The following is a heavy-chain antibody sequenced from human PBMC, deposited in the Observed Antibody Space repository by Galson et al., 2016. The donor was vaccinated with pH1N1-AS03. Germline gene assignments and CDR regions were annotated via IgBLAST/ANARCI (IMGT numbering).Heavy chain of an antibody. CDR3: TRSAPRGGHEPFDF. J-gene: IGHJ4*02. D-gene: IGHD5-12*01. CDR2: IDPTSTYI. V-gene: IGHV3-21*01. Sequence: LRLSCAASGFALIDYSMHWVRQAPGKGLVWVSSIDPTSTYIYYADSPTGRFTISRDNAFNSLYLQMNSLRVDDTAVYFCTRSAPRGGHEPFDFWGQGTLVTVSP. CDR1: GFALIDYS.